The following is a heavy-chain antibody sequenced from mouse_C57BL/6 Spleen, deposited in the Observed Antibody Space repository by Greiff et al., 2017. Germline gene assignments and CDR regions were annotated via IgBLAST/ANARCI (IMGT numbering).Heavy chain of an antibody. D-gene: IGHD1-1*01. V-gene: IGHV14-4*01. CDR2: IDPENGDT. J-gene: IGHJ1*03. CDR3: TTSTTVVRYFDV. Sequence: EVKLMESGAELVRPGASVKLSCTASGFNIKDDYMHWVKQRPEQGLEWIGWIDPENGDTEYASKFQGKATITADTSSNTAYLQLSSLTSEDTAVYYCTTSTTVVRYFDVWGKGTTVTVSS. CDR1: GFNIKDDY.